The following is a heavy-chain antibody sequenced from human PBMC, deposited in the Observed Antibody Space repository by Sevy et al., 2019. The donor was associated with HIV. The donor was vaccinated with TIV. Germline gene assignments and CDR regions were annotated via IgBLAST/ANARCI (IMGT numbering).Heavy chain of an antibody. J-gene: IGHJ4*02. CDR3: AKDGGHIDIDY. D-gene: IGHD2-15*01. Sequence: GGSLRLSCAASGFTFKYHGMHWVRQAPGNGLEWLSLISIDGSNKYYADSVKGRFTISRDNAKNTVSVQMNSLRPEDTATYYCAKDGGHIDIDYWGQGILVTVSS. CDR1: GFTFKYHG. V-gene: IGHV3-30*18. CDR2: ISIDGSNK.